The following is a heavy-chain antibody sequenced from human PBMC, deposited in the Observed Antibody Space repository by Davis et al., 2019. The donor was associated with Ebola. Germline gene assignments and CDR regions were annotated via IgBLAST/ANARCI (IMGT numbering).Heavy chain of an antibody. CDR3: ARLYSGFVYYGMDV. CDR1: GYSITSAYY. V-gene: IGHV4-38-2*01. D-gene: IGHD5-12*01. Sequence: SETLSLTCSVSGYSITSAYYWGWIRQPPGKGLEWIGSIYHSGSTYYNPSLKSRVTISVDTSKNQFSLKLSSVTAADTAVYYCARLYSGFVYYGMDVWGKGTTVTVSS. J-gene: IGHJ6*04. CDR2: IYHSGST.